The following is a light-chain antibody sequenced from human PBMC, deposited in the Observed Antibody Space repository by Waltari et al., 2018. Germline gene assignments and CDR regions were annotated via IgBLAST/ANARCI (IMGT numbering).Light chain of an antibody. CDR3: QQYYDTPFT. Sequence: DTVMTQSPDYLAVSLGERVTINCKSSQSLLYSSNNKNYLAWYQQKPGQAPKLLIYWASTRESGVPNRFSGSGSGTDFTLTISSLQAEDVAVYYCQQYYDTPFTFGPGTKLDSK. CDR1: QSLLYSSNNKNY. CDR2: WAS. V-gene: IGKV4-1*01. J-gene: IGKJ3*01.